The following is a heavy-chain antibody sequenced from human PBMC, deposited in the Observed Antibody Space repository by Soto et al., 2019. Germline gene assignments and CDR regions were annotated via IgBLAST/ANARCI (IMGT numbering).Heavy chain of an antibody. CDR3: ASLPYYDFWSVPAYWFDP. Sequence: SETLSLTCSVSGGSISSYYWSWIRQPPGKGLEWIGYIYYSGGTNYNPSLKSRVTISVDMSKNQFSLKLRSVSAADTAVYYCASLPYYDFWSVPAYWFDPWGQGTLVTVS. V-gene: IGHV4-59*01. J-gene: IGHJ5*02. CDR1: GGSISSYY. D-gene: IGHD3-3*01. CDR2: IYYSGGT.